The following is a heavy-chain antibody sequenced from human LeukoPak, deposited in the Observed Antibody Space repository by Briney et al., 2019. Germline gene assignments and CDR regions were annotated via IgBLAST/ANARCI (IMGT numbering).Heavy chain of an antibody. J-gene: IGHJ5*02. D-gene: IGHD1-14*01. V-gene: IGHV4-59*01. CDR3: AREGPSAGKTGSTP. CDR2: IYCSGTI. Sequence: SETLSLTCSVSGGSISSYSWSWIRQPPGKGLEWIGCIYCSGTIYYNPSLKRRVTFSVDTSTNQFSLELSSMTAADTAVYYCAREGPSAGKTGSTPGGQ. CDR1: GGSISSYS.